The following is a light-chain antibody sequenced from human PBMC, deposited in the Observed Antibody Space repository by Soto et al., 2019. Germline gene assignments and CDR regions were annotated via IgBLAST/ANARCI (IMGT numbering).Light chain of an antibody. CDR1: QSVSNN. CDR3: QQYNNWYT. Sequence: EVVLTQSPVTQSVSPGERATLSCRDSQSVSNNLAWYQQKPGQAPRLLIYGASTRATGIPARFSGSGSGTEFTLTISSLQSEDFAVYYCQQYNNWYTFGQGTKLEIK. J-gene: IGKJ2*01. V-gene: IGKV3-15*01. CDR2: GAS.